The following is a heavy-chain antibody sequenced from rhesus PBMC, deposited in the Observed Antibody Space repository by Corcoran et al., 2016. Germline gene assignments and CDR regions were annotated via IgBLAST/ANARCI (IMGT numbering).Heavy chain of an antibody. CDR2: ISYIGST. D-gene: IGHD3-3*01. CDR3: ARDAGRGGLFGLPAWYFDL. Sequence: QLQLQESGPGLVKPSETLSLTCAVSGYSISSGYGWSWIRQPPGKGLEWIGYISYIGSTSYNPSLKSRVTISRDTSKNQFSLKLGSVTAADTAVYYCARDAGRGGLFGLPAWYFDLWGPGTPITISS. CDR1: GYSISSGYG. J-gene: IGHJ2*01. V-gene: IGHV4-122*02.